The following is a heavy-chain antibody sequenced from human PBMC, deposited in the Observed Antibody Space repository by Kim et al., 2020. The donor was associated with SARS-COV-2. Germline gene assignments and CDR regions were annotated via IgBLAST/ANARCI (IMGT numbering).Heavy chain of an antibody. CDR3: ARVAYSWNYYRYFDL. D-gene: IGHD1-7*01. Sequence: HSLKSRFTISVDTSKNQFTLKLSSVTAADTAVYYCARVAYSWNYYRYFDLWGRGTLVTVSS. V-gene: IGHV4-59*01. J-gene: IGHJ2*01.